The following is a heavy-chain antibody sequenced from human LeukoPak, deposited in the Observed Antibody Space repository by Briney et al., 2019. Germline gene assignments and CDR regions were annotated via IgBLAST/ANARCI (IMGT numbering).Heavy chain of an antibody. CDR2: IYYSGST. CDR1: GGSISSGGYY. D-gene: IGHD6-6*01. Sequence: SETLSLTCTVSGGSISSGGYYWSWLRQHPGKGLEWIGYIYYSGSTYYNPSLKSRVAMSVDTSKNQFSLKLSSVTAADTAVYYCARFSTLEYSSSYAFDIWGQGTMVTVPS. V-gene: IGHV4-31*03. CDR3: ARFSTLEYSSSYAFDI. J-gene: IGHJ3*02.